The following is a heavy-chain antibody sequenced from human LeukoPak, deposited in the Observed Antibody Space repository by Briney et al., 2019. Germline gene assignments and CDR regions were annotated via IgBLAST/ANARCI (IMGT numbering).Heavy chain of an antibody. V-gene: IGHV1-2*02. D-gene: IGHD2-2*01. Sequence: ASVKVSCKASGYTFTGYYIHWVRQAPGQGLEWMGWINPNSRGTNYAQKFQGRVTMTRDRSINTAYMDLRSLTYDDTAVYYCARDKPAEAALDFWGQGTLVTVSS. J-gene: IGHJ4*02. CDR1: GYTFTGYY. CDR3: ARDKPAEAALDF. CDR2: INPNSRGT.